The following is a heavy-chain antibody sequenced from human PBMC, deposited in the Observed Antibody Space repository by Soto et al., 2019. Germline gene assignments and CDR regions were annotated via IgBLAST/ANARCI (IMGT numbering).Heavy chain of an antibody. Sequence: SETLSLTCTVSGASLSGYFWTWVRQPAGKGLEWIGRIHTSGCTNYHPSLNTRVTMSVDTSKNQFSLKLNSVTAADTAMYYCARDYVDTSLISRIDSWGQGILVTVPS. CDR2: IHTSGCT. V-gene: IGHV4-4*07. D-gene: IGHD5-18*01. CDR3: ARDYVDTSLISRIDS. J-gene: IGHJ5*01. CDR1: GASLSGYF.